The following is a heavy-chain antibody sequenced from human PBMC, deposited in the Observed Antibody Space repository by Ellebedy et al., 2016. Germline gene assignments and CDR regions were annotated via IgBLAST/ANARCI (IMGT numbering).Heavy chain of an antibody. D-gene: IGHD6-19*01. CDR3: ARTIPKPGIAVAGTFDY. V-gene: IGHV1-18*01. CDR1: GYTFTSYG. Sequence: ASVKVSXXASGYTFTSYGISWVRQAPGQGLEWMGWISAYNGNTNYAQKLQGRVTMTTDTSTSTAYMELRSLRSDDTAVYYCARTIPKPGIAVAGTFDYWGQGTLVTVSS. CDR2: ISAYNGNT. J-gene: IGHJ4*02.